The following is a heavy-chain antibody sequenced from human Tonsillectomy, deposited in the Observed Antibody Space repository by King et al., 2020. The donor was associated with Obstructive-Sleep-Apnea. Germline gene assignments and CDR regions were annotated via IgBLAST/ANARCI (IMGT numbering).Heavy chain of an antibody. V-gene: IGHV3-30*02. CDR3: AKDFHSSGWYLDY. CDR2: IRSDGSNK. J-gene: IGHJ4*02. CDR1: GFTFNTYG. Sequence: VQLVESGGGVVQPGRSLRLSCAASGFTFNTYGMHWVRQAPGKGLEWVAFIRSDGSNKYYADFVKGRFTISRDNSKNTLSLQMNSLRAEDTAVYYCAKDFHSSGWYLDYWGQGTLVTVSS. D-gene: IGHD6-19*01.